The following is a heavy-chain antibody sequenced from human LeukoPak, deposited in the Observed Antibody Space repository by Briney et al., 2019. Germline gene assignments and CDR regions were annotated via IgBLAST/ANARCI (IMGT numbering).Heavy chain of an antibody. V-gene: IGHV3-23*01. Sequence: GGSLRLSCVASGFTFSSYVMTWVRQVPGKGLEWVSAISGSGGSTYYADSVKGHFTISRDNSKKTLYLQMNSLRVEDTAIYYCAKGDYGDYWGQGTLVPVSS. CDR2: ISGSGGST. D-gene: IGHD3-16*01. CDR3: AKGDYGDY. J-gene: IGHJ4*02. CDR1: GFTFSSYV.